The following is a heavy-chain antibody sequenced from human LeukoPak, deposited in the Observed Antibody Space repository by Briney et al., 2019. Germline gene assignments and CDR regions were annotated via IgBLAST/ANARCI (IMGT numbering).Heavy chain of an antibody. J-gene: IGHJ6*03. CDR3: ARVGSHSGSLSLIRRNYKYYYYMDV. V-gene: IGHV3-21*01. CDR1: GFTFSSYS. Sequence: GGSLRLSCAASGFTFSSYSMSWVRQAPGKGLEWVSAITSGGSNTYFADSVKGRFTISRDNAKNSLYLQMNSLRAEDTAVYYCARVGSHSGSLSLIRRNYKYYYYMDVWGKGTTVTISS. D-gene: IGHD3-10*01. CDR2: ITSGGSNT.